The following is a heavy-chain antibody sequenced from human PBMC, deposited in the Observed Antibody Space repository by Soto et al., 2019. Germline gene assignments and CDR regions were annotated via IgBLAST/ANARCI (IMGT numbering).Heavy chain of an antibody. CDR3: ARGLSNSGYYSP. Sequence: ASVKVSCKASGYTFTDSYVHWLRQAPGQGLEWMGIVSPSGGVTTYAQKFQGRVTMTRDTSTSTDYMEVSSLRSEYTAVYYCARGLSNSGYYSPWGQGTLVTVSS. J-gene: IGHJ1*01. V-gene: IGHV1-46*01. CDR1: GYTFTDSY. CDR2: VSPSGGVT. D-gene: IGHD3-22*01.